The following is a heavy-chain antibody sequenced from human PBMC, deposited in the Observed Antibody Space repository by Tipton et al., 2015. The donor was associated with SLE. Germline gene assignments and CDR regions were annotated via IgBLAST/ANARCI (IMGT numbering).Heavy chain of an antibody. CDR3: VVCSPSSCSYFDY. J-gene: IGHJ4*02. V-gene: IGHV4-39*02. CDR2: MYYSGTTGGSN. D-gene: IGHD2-2*01. Sequence: TLSLTCTVSGASISSNCYFWGWIRQPPGKGLDWIGSMYYSGTTGGSNYYNPSLESRVTMSVDASNNHFSLKLSSVTAADTAVYYCVVCSPSSCSYFDYWGQGRLVTVSS. CDR1: GASISSNCYF.